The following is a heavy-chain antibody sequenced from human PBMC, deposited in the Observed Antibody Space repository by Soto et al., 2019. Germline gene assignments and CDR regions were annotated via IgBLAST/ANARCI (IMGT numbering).Heavy chain of an antibody. CDR3: ARVAFSYFGMDV. V-gene: IGHV4-4*07. CDR1: GGAISSYY. J-gene: IGHJ6*02. Sequence: SETLSLTCSVPGGAISSYYWSWVRQPAGKGLEWIGRVFSSGSTNYNASLKSRATMSIDTSKNEVSLTLRSVTAADTAVYYCARVAFSYFGMDVWGPGTTVTVSS. CDR2: VFSSGST. D-gene: IGHD3-3*02.